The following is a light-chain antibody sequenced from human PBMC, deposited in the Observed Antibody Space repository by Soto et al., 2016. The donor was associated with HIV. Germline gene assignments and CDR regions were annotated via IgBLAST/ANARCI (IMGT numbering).Light chain of an antibody. CDR2: KVS. CDR1: QSLVHSDGNIY. V-gene: IGKV2-30*02. CDR3: MQGSHFPPWT. Sequence: DVVMTQSPLSLPVTLGQTASISRRSSQSLVHSDGNIYLNWFQQRPGQPPRRLLYKVSRRDSGVPDRFSGSGSGTDFTLKISRVEAEDVGLYYCMQGSHFPPWTFGQGTKVEIK. J-gene: IGKJ1*01.